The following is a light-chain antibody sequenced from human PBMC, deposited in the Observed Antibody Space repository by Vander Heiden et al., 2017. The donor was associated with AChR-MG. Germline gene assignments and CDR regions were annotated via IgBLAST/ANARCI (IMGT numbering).Light chain of an antibody. CDR2: DVN. CDR1: SSDVGGYNF. CDR3: CSYSGSYTLV. J-gene: IGLJ3*02. V-gene: IGLV2-11*01. Sequence: QSALTQPRSVCGSPTQSVTIPCTGTSSDVGGYNFVSWYQHHPGKAPKLMIYDVNKRPSGVPDRFSGSKSGNTASLTISGLQAEDEADYYCCSYSGSYTLVFGGGTKLTVL.